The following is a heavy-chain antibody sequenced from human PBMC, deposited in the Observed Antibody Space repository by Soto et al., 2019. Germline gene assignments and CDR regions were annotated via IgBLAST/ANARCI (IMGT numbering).Heavy chain of an antibody. CDR2: ISYDGSNK. Sequence: GGSLRLSCAASGFTFSSYGMHWVRQAPGKGLEWVAVISYDGSNKYYADSVKGRFTISRDNSKNTLYLQMNSLRAEDTAVYYCAKVRGEYSSGPGGNYYYYGMDVWGQGTTVTVSS. CDR1: GFTFSSYG. CDR3: AKVRGEYSSGPGGNYYYYGMDV. V-gene: IGHV3-30*18. D-gene: IGHD6-19*01. J-gene: IGHJ6*02.